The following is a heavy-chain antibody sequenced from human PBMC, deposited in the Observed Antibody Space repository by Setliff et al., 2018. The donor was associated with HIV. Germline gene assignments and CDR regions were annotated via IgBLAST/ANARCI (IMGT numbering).Heavy chain of an antibody. V-gene: IGHV4-59*01. D-gene: IGHD5-12*01. CDR3: ARGDGYRANDAHYDTGMDV. CDR2: IYNSGYS. CDR1: GAPISSYY. Sequence: SETLSLTCKVSGAPISSYYWNWIRQPPGKGLEWIGYIYNSGYSNSKPSLKSRVTISLDTSKNQFSLKLSSVTAADTAVYYCARGDGYRANDAHYDTGMDVWGQGITVTVSS. J-gene: IGHJ6*02.